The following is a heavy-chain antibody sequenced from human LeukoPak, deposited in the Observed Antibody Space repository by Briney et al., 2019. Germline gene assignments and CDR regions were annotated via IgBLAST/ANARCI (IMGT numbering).Heavy chain of an antibody. CDR2: ISGDGGST. D-gene: IGHD3-3*01. CDR3: AKDILVRTRKNDFWSGSTFP. CDR1: GFTFDDYA. Sequence: GGSLRLSCAASGFTFDDYAMHWVRQAPGKGLEWVSLISGDGGSTYYADSVKGRFTISRDNSKNSLYLQMNSLRTEDTALYYCAKDILVRTRKNDFWSGSTFPWGQGTLVTVSS. V-gene: IGHV3-43*02. J-gene: IGHJ5*02.